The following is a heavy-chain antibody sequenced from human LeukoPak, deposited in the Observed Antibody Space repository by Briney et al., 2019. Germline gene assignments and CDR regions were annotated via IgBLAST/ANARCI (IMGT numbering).Heavy chain of an antibody. J-gene: IGHJ5*02. V-gene: IGHV4-59*01. CDR3: ARVYGDYWFWFDP. CDR1: GGSISSYY. D-gene: IGHD4-17*01. Sequence: KASETLSLTCTVSGGSISSYYWSWIRQPPGKGLEWIGYIYYSGSTNYNPSLKSRVTISVDTSKNQFSLKLSSVTAADTAVYYCARVYGDYWFWFDPWGQGTLVTVSS. CDR2: IYYSGST.